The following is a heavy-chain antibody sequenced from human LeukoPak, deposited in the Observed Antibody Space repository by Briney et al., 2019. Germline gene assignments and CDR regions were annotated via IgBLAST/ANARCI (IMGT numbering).Heavy chain of an antibody. CDR2: IYYSGST. Sequence: SSETLSLTCTVSGGSISSSSYYWGWICQPPGKGLEWIGSIYYSGSTNYNPSLKSRVTISVDTSKNQFSLKLSSVTAADTAVYYCARLPTTSSAFDIWGQGTMVTASS. D-gene: IGHD5-12*01. V-gene: IGHV4-39*01. J-gene: IGHJ3*02. CDR3: ARLPTTSSAFDI. CDR1: GGSISSSSYY.